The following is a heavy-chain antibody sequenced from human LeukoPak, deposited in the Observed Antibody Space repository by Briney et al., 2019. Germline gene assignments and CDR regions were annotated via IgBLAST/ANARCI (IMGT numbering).Heavy chain of an antibody. CDR2: ISAYNGDT. CDR3: ARGGYYGSGSFPDY. V-gene: IGHV1-18*01. J-gene: IGHJ4*02. Sequence: ASVKVSFKASGYSFASFGINWVRQAPGQGLEWMGWISAYNGDTNYAQNLQGRVTMTTDTSTSTAYMDLRSLTSDDPAVYYCARGGYYGSGSFPDYWGQGTLVTVSS. CDR1: GYSFASFG. D-gene: IGHD3-10*01.